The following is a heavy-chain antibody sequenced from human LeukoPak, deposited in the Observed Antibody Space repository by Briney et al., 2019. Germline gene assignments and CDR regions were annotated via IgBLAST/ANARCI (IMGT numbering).Heavy chain of an antibody. Sequence: SETLSLTCAVYGGSFSGYYWSWIRQPPGKGLEWIGEINHSGSTNYNPSLKSRVTISVDTSKNQFSLKLSSVTAADTAVYYCATNYCSGGSCYSIRYGMDVWGQGTTVTVSS. CDR3: ATNYCSGGSCYSIRYGMDV. J-gene: IGHJ6*02. D-gene: IGHD2-15*01. V-gene: IGHV4-34*01. CDR2: INHSGST. CDR1: GGSFSGYY.